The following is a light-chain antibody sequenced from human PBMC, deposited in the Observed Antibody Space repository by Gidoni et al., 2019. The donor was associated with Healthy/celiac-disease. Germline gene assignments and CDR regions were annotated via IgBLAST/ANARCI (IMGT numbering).Light chain of an antibody. CDR3: QQSYSTPLT. V-gene: IGKV1-39*01. J-gene: IGKJ4*01. Sequence: DVQMTQSPSSLSASVGDRVTIPCRASQSISSYLNCYQQKPGKAPKLLIYAASSFQSWVPSRFSGSGSGTDFTLTISSLQPEDFATYYCQQSYSTPLTFGGGTKVEIK. CDR1: QSISSY. CDR2: AAS.